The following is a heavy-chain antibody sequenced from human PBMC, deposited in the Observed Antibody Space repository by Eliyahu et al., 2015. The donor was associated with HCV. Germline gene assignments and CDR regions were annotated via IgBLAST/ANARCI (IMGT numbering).Heavy chain of an antibody. CDR2: IRSKANSYAT. V-gene: IGHV3-73*01. CDR3: TSPSLLIGGAIGGMDV. J-gene: IGHJ6*02. D-gene: IGHD3-16*02. CDR1: GFXFXXXA. Sequence: EVQLVXSGGGLVQPGGSLXLSCAASGFXFXXXAXHWVRQASGKGLEWVGRIRSKANSYATAYAASVKGRFTISRDDSKNTAYLQMNSLKTEDTAVYYCTSPSLLIGGAIGGMDVWGQGTTVTVSS.